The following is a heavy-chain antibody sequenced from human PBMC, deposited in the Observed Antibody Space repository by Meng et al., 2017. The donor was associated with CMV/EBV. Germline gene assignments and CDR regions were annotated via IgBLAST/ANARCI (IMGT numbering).Heavy chain of an antibody. CDR2: IYYSGST. V-gene: IGHV4-31*03. Sequence: SETLSLTCTVSGGSISSGGYYWSWIRQHPGKGLEWIGHIYYSGSTYYNPALKSRVTISVDTSKNQFSLKLSSVTAADTDVYYCARVRLVGDAFDIWGQGTMVTVSS. CDR1: GGSISSGGYY. CDR3: ARVRLVGDAFDI. D-gene: IGHD2-2*01. J-gene: IGHJ3*02.